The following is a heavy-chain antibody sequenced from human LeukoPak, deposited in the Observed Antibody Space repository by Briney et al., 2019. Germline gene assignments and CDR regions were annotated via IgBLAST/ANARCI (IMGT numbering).Heavy chain of an antibody. D-gene: IGHD4-17*01. CDR3: ARALSTVTTYFDS. V-gene: IGHV4-34*01. J-gene: IGHJ4*02. CDR1: GGSLSGYY. CDR2: INPTGST. Sequence: SETLSLTCAVDGGSLSGYYWCWIRQPPGKGLEWIGEINPTGSTNCNPSLKSRVTISADTSKSQFSLELSSVPAADTAVFYCARALSTVTTYFDSWGQGTLVTVSS.